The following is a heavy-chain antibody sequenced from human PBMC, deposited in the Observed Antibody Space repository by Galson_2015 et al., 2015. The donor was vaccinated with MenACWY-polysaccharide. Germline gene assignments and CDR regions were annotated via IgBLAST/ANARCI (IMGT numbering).Heavy chain of an antibody. D-gene: IGHD5-24*01. J-gene: IGHJ5*02. V-gene: IGHV3-74*03. Sequence: SLRLSCAASGFSFSTYWMHWLRQAPGKGLAWVSRLNPESTNTTYADSVRGRFTISRDNAKNTLYLQMDSLRVEDTAVYYCTRGWRKTFDPGGQGTLVTVSS. CDR2: LNPESTNT. CDR1: GFSFSTYW. CDR3: TRGWRKTFDP.